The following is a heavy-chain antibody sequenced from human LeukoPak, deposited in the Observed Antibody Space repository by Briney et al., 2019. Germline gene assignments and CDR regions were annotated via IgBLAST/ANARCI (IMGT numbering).Heavy chain of an antibody. CDR3: VRHDGRGGATMGAFDS. V-gene: IGHV4-39*01. Sequence: SETLSLTCTVSAASFISSSHHWGWIRQSPGRGLEWIGTVYYGRTTYYNPSLDGRVTISLDTSANHFSLQLNSVTAADTAVYYCVRHDGRGGATMGAFDSWGQGSLVTVSS. CDR1: AASFISSSHH. CDR2: VYYGRTT. J-gene: IGHJ5*01. D-gene: IGHD5-12*01.